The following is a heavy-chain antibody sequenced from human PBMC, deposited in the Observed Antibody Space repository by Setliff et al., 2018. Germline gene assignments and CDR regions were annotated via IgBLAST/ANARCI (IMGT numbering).Heavy chain of an antibody. CDR3: ARAFHYYDPIGSYHMDV. Sequence: SVKVSCKASGGTFSSYAISWVRQAPGQGLEWMRGIIPIFGTANYAQKFQGRVTITADESTSTAYMELSSLRSEDTAVYYCARAFHYYDPIGSYHMDVWGKGTTVTVSS. V-gene: IGHV1-69*13. J-gene: IGHJ6*03. D-gene: IGHD3-22*01. CDR2: IIPIFGTA. CDR1: GGTFSSYA.